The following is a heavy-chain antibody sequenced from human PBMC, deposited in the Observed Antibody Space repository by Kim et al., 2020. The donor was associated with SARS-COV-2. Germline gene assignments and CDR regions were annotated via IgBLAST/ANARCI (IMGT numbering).Heavy chain of an antibody. J-gene: IGHJ6*02. CDR3: ARLVGYDIVTGYSNYYYYYGMDV. CDR2: IYYSGST. D-gene: IGHD3-9*01. CDR1: GGSISSGGYY. Sequence: SETLSLTCTVSGGSISSGGYYWSWIRQHPGKGLEWIGYIYYSGSTYYNPSLKSRVTISVDTSKNQFSLKLSSVTAADTAVYYCARLVGYDIVTGYSNYYYYYGMDVWGQGTTVTVSS. V-gene: IGHV4-31*03.